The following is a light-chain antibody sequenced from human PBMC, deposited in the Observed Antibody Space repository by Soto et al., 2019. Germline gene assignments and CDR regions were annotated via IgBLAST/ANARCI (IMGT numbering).Light chain of an antibody. CDR1: RTNIGINY. J-gene: IGLJ1*01. Sequence: VLTQPPSVSAAPGQKVTISCSGTRTNIGINYVSWYQQFPGTAPKVVIYENDKRPSGIPDRFSGSKSGTSATLAITGLQTGDEADYYCGTWDSSLTPGGVFGTGTKVTVL. CDR2: END. V-gene: IGLV1-51*01. CDR3: GTWDSSLTPGGV.